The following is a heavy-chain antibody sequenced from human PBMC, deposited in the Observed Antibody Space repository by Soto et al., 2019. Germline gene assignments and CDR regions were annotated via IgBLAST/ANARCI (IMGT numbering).Heavy chain of an antibody. CDR3: ARHYSGGYYDPGNYYYGMDV. V-gene: IGHV5-10-1*01. CDR2: IDPSDSYT. CDR1: GYSFTSYW. J-gene: IGHJ6*02. D-gene: IGHD1-26*01. Sequence: PGESLKISCKGSGYSFTSYWISWVRQMPGKGLEWMGRIDPSDSYTNYSPSFQGHVTISADKSISTAYLQWSSLKASDTAMYYCARHYSGGYYDPGNYYYGMDVWGQGTTVTVSS.